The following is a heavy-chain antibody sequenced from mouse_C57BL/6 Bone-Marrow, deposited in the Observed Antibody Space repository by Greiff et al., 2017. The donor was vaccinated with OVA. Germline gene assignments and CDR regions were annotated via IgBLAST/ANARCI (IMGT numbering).Heavy chain of an antibody. J-gene: IGHJ3*01. CDR3: AREHSEGFAY. V-gene: IGHV1-50*01. Sequence: QVQLQQPGAELVKPGASVKLSCKASGYTFTSYWMQWVKQRPGQGLEWIGEIDPSDSYTNYNQKFKGKATLTVDTSSSTAYMQLSSLTSEDSAVYYYAREHSEGFAYWGQGTLVTVSA. CDR1: GYTFTSYW. CDR2: IDPSDSYT.